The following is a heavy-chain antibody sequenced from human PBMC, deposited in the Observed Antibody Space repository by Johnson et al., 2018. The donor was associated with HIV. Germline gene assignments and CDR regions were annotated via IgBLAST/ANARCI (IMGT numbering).Heavy chain of an antibody. V-gene: IGHV3-11*04. Sequence: QVQLVESGGGVERPGESLRLSCVGSGFMFDDYAMSWVRQVPGKGLEWVSYISNSGSIKYYADYVKGRFTVSRDNAKKSLYLQMNSLRAEDTAVYYCARDSFDISGQQHDAFDIWGQGTMVTVSS. CDR3: ARDSFDISGQQHDAFDI. D-gene: IGHD3-22*01. J-gene: IGHJ3*02. CDR2: ISNSGSIK. CDR1: GFMFDDYA.